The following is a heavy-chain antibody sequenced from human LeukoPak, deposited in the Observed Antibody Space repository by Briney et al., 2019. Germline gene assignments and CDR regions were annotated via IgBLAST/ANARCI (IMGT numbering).Heavy chain of an antibody. CDR1: GFTVSSNY. CDR2: IYSGGST. J-gene: IGHJ4*02. D-gene: IGHD3-9*01. Sequence: GGSLRLSCAASGFTVSSNYMSWVRQAPGRGLEWVSVIYSGGSTYYADSVKGRFTISRDNSKNTLYLQMNSLRAEDTAVYYCARGGDLTDLPFDYWGQGTLVTVSS. V-gene: IGHV3-53*01. CDR3: ARGGDLTDLPFDY.